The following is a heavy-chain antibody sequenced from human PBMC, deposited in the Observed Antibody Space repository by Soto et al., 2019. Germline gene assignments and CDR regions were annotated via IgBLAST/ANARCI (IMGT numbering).Heavy chain of an antibody. V-gene: IGHV4-34*01. D-gene: IGHD3-3*01. CDR2: INHSRST. J-gene: IGHJ4*02. CDR1: GGSFSGYY. CDR3: AGGSIRITIFGVVITRAPRFDY. Sequence: QVQLQQWGAGLLKPSETLSLTCAVYGGSFSGYYWSWIRQPPGKGLEWIGEINHSRSTNYNPSLKSRVTISVDTSKNQFSLKLRSVTAADTAVYYCAGGSIRITIFGVVITRAPRFDYWGQGTLVTVSS.